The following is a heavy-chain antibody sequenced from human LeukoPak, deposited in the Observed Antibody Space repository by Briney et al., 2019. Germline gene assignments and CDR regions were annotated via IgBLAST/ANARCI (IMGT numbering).Heavy chain of an antibody. D-gene: IGHD6-6*01. CDR2: MNPNSGNT. J-gene: IGHJ4*02. CDR3: ARVGLGRIAARPRVYYFDY. Sequence: ASVKVSCKASGYTFTSYDINWVRQATGQGLEWMGWMNPNSGNTGYAQKFQGRVTMTRNTSISTAYMELSSLRSEDTAVSYCARVGLGRIAARPRVYYFDYWGQGTLVTVSS. CDR1: GYTFTSYD. V-gene: IGHV1-8*01.